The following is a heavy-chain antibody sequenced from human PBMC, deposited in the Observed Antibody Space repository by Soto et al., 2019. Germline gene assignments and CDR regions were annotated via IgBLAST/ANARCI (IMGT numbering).Heavy chain of an antibody. CDR1: GGSISSYY. V-gene: IGHV4-59*01. D-gene: IGHD6-13*01. CDR2: IYYSGST. J-gene: IGHJ4*02. CDR3: ASLSDSGSSVDY. Sequence: SETLSLTCTVSGGSISSYYWSWIRQPPGKGLEWIGYIYYSGSTNYNPSLKSRVTISVDTSKNQFSLKLSSVTAADTAVYYCASLSDSGSSVDYWGQGTLVTVSS.